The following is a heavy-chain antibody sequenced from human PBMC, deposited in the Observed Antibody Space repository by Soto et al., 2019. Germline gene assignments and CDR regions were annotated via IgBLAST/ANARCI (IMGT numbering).Heavy chain of an antibody. J-gene: IGHJ3*02. CDR1: GFTFSSDD. V-gene: IGHV3-23*01. D-gene: IGHD6-13*01. Sequence: GSLRLSCAASGFTFSSDDMNWVRQAPGKGLEWVSVIIDTGGGTYYADSVKGRFTISRDNSKNTLYLQMNSLRAEDTAVYYCAKEVAAARQGAFDIWGQGTMVTVSS. CDR3: AKEVAAARQGAFDI. CDR2: IIDTGGGT.